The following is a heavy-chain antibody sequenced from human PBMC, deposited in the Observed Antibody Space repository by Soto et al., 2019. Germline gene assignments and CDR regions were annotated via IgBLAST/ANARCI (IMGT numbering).Heavy chain of an antibody. Sequence: QVHLQESGPGLVKPSETLSLTCSVFGDSISRYYWSWVRHPAGKGLEWLGRIYNSGIINYNPSLESRVTLSVDPSKNQISLKLTSATAADTAMYYCARGPYCGEECYFAYWGQGTLVTVSS. D-gene: IGHD3-10*01. CDR2: IYNSGII. CDR3: ARGPYCGEECYFAY. J-gene: IGHJ4*02. V-gene: IGHV4-4*07. CDR1: GDSISRYY.